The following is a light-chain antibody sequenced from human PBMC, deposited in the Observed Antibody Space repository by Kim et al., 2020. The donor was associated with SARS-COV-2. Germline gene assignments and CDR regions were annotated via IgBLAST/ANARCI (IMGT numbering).Light chain of an antibody. CDR3: SSYTSTTTLV. CDR2: DVS. CDR1: NSDVGGYSY. J-gene: IGLJ2*01. V-gene: IGLV2-14*04. Sequence: GQSITISCTGTNSDVGGYSYVSWYQQHPGKAPKLMIYDVSNRPSGVSNRFSGSKSGNTASLTISGLQAEDEADYYCSSYTSTTTLVFGGGTQLTVL.